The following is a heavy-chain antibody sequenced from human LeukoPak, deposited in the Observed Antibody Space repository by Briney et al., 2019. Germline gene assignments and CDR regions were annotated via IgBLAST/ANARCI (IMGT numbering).Heavy chain of an antibody. Sequence: SETLSLTCTVSGDSISTYHWKWIRQPAGKGLDWIGRIYTSGSINYNPSLKSRVTISVDTSKNQFSLKLNSVTAADTAVYYCARPRDVGATFPFDIWGQGTMVTVSS. D-gene: IGHD1-26*01. CDR1: GDSISTYH. CDR2: IYTSGSI. CDR3: ARPRDVGATFPFDI. J-gene: IGHJ3*02. V-gene: IGHV4-4*07.